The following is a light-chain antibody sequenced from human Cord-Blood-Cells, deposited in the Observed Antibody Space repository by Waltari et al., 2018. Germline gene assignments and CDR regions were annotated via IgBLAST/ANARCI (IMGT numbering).Light chain of an antibody. J-gene: IGKJ2*01. CDR1: QGISSY. CDR2: AAS. V-gene: IGKV1D-8*03. CDR3: RQYYSFPYT. Sequence: VIWLTQSPSLLSASTGDRVTISCQMSQGISSYLAWYQQKPGKAPELLIYAASTLQSGFPSRFSGSGSGTDFTLTISCLQSEDFATYDCRQYYSFPYTFGPGTELEIK.